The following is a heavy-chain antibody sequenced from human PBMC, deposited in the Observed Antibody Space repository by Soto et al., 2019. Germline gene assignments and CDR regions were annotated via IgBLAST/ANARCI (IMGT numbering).Heavy chain of an antibody. CDR2: ISYDGNTK. Sequence: QVQLVESGGGVVLPGTSLRLSCAASGFIFSRSGMHWVRQAPGKGLEWVAVISYDGNTKYYADSVKGRFTISRDNPKNTLCLQMTSLRVEDTAVYYCANQVATGHWGQGTLVTVSS. CDR3: ANQVATGH. J-gene: IGHJ4*02. CDR1: GFIFSRSG. V-gene: IGHV3-30*18. D-gene: IGHD2-15*01.